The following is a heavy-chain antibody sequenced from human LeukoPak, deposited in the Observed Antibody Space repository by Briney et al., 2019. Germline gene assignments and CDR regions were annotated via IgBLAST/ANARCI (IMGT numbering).Heavy chain of an antibody. V-gene: IGHV4-34*01. CDR3: ARVDYGDYSKDFDY. J-gene: IGHJ4*02. Sequence: PSETLSLTCAVYGESFSGYYWSWIRQPPGKGLEWIGEINHRGRTNYNPSLKSRVTKSVDTSKNQFSLKVSSVTAADTAVYYCARVDYGDYSKDFDYWGQGTLVTVSS. CDR2: INHRGRT. CDR1: GESFSGYY. D-gene: IGHD4-17*01.